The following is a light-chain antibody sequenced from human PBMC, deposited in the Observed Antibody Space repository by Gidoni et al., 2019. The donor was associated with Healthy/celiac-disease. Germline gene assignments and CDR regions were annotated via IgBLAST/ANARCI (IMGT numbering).Light chain of an antibody. CDR3: QQYGSSPYT. J-gene: IGKJ2*01. V-gene: IGKV3-20*01. CDR1: QSVSSSY. CDR2: GAS. Sequence: EIVLTQSPGTLSLSPGERATRACRASQSVSSSYLAWYQQKPGQAPRLLIYGASSRATGITDRFSGSGSGTDFTLTISRLEPEDFAVDYCQQYGSSPYTFGQXTKLEIK.